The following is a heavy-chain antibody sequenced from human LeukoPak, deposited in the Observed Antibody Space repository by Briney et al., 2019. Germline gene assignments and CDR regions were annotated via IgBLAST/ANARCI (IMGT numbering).Heavy chain of an antibody. CDR3: ARGGYSSSWYYAFDI. J-gene: IGHJ3*02. CDR1: GGSISSYY. CDR2: ISYSGST. V-gene: IGHV4-59*01. D-gene: IGHD6-13*01. Sequence: KTSETLSLTCTVSGGSISSYYWSWIRQPPGKGLEWIGYISYSGSTNFNPSLKSRVTISVDTSKNQFSLKLSSVTAADTAVYYCARGGYSSSWYYAFDIWGQGTMVTVSS.